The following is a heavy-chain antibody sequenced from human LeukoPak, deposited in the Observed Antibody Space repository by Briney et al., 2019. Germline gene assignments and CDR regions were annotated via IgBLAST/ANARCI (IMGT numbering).Heavy chain of an antibody. V-gene: IGHV3-30*02. CDR3: AKAEYSSSAFDY. CDR2: IRYDGSNK. J-gene: IGHJ4*02. D-gene: IGHD6-6*01. Sequence: PGGSLRLSCAASGFTFSSYAMHWVRQAPGKGLEWVAFIRYDGSNKYYADSVKGRFTISRDNSRNTLYLQMNSLRAEDTAVYYCAKAEYSSSAFDYWGQGTLVTVSS. CDR1: GFTFSSYA.